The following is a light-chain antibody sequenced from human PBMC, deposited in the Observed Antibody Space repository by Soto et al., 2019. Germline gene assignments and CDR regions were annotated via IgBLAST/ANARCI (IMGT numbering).Light chain of an antibody. CDR3: QPYNNWPLT. CDR2: DTS. Sequence: EIVLTQSPATLSVSPGERVALSCRASQGIGSTLAWYRQQPGQAPGLLIYDTSTRATGVPTRFSGSRSGAEFTLTINSLQSEDFAVYYCQPYNNWPLTFGGGTKVDIK. CDR1: QGIGST. J-gene: IGKJ4*01. V-gene: IGKV3-15*01.